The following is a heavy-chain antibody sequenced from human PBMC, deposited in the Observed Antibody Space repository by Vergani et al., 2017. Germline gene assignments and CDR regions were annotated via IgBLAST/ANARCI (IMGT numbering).Heavy chain of an antibody. V-gene: IGHV3-23*01. Sequence: EVQLLESGGGLVQPGGSLRLSCAASGFTFSSYAMSWVRQAPGKGLEWVSAISGSGGSTYYADSVKGRFTISRDNAKNSLYLQMNSLRAEDTAVYYCARAAAGEYYFDYWGQGTLVTVSS. CDR1: GFTFSSYA. CDR2: ISGSGGST. D-gene: IGHD6-13*01. CDR3: ARAAAGEYYFDY. J-gene: IGHJ4*02.